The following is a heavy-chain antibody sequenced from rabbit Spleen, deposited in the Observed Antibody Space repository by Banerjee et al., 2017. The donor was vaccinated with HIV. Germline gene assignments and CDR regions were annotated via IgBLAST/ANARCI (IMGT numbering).Heavy chain of an antibody. J-gene: IGHJ4*01. D-gene: IGHD2-1*01. Sequence: QSLEESGGDLVKPGGTLTLTCKASGFDLSSYFMCWVRQAPGKGLEWIGCIYIGDGSTYYASWVNGRFTISKTSSTTVTLQLTSLAAADTATYFCARDPNGDVNPFDLWGQGTLVTVS. CDR2: IYIGDGST. CDR3: ARDPNGDVNPFDL. V-gene: IGHV1S40*01. CDR1: GFDLSSYF.